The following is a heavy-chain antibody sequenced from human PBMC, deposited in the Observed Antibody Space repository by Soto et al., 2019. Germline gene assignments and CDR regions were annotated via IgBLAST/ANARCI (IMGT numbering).Heavy chain of an antibody. Sequence: GSLRLSCAASGFTFSSYGRHWVRQAPGKGLEWVAVISYDGSNKYYADSVKGRFTISRDNSKNTLYLQMNSLRAEDTAVYYCAKDKECSGGSCYLFDYWGQGTLVTVSS. CDR1: GFTFSSYG. D-gene: IGHD2-15*01. CDR3: AKDKECSGGSCYLFDY. CDR2: ISYDGSNK. V-gene: IGHV3-30*18. J-gene: IGHJ4*02.